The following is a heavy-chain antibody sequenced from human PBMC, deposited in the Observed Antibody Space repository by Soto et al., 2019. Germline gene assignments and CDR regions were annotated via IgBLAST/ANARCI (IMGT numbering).Heavy chain of an antibody. Sequence: QVQLVQSGAEVKKPGASVKVSCKASGYTFTSYYMHWVRQAPGQGLEWMGIINPSGGSTSYAQKFQVRVTMTRDTSTSTVYLELSRLRSEDTAVYYCAREHYDILTGTSDYWGQGTLVTVYS. J-gene: IGHJ4*02. V-gene: IGHV1-46*03. CDR1: GYTFTSYY. CDR2: INPSGGST. D-gene: IGHD3-9*01. CDR3: AREHYDILTGTSDY.